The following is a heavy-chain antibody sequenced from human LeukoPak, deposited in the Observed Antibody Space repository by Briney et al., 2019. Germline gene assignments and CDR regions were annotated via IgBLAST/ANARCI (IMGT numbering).Heavy chain of an antibody. CDR2: IYSSGST. J-gene: IGHJ5*02. Sequence: PSETLSLTCTVSGGSISSYYWSWIRQPPGKGLEWIGYIYSSGSTNYNPSLKSRVTISVDTSKNQFSLKLSSVTAADTAVYYCARDRPHGSGSYLFDPWGQGTLVTVSS. CDR3: ARDRPHGSGSYLFDP. V-gene: IGHV4-59*01. CDR1: GGSISSYY. D-gene: IGHD3-10*01.